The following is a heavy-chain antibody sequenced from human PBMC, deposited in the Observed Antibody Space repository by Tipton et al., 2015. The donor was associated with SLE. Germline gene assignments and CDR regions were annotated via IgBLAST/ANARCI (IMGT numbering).Heavy chain of an antibody. CDR2: MFRSGST. Sequence: TLSLTCTVSDGSISSYYWSWIRQPAGKGLEWIGRMFRSGSTNYNPSLKSRVTISLDTSKNQFSLNLYSATAADTAVYYCATGYGDDDFYYYYYMDVWGKGITVTVSS. J-gene: IGHJ6*03. V-gene: IGHV4-4*07. CDR1: DGSISSYY. CDR3: ATGYGDDDFYYYYYMDV. D-gene: IGHD4-17*01.